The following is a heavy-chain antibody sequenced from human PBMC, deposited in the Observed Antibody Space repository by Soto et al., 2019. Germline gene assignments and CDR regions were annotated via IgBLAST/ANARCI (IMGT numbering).Heavy chain of an antibody. D-gene: IGHD6-13*01. CDR2: IYYSGST. CDR3: ARPGQLGTWYYLDY. J-gene: IGHJ4*02. V-gene: IGHV4-39*01. Sequence: PSETLSLTCTVSGGSISSSSYYWGWIRQPPGKGLEWIGSIYYSGSTYYNPSLKSRVTISVDTSKNQFSLKLSSVTAADTAVYYCARPGQLGTWYYLDYWGQGTPVTVSS. CDR1: GGSISSSSYY.